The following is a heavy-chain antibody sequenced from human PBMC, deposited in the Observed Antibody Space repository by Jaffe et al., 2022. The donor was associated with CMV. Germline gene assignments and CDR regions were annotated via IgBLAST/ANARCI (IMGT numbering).Heavy chain of an antibody. CDR1: GYTFTGYY. V-gene: IGHV1-2*02. D-gene: IGHD1-26*01. Sequence: QVQLVQSGAEVKKPGASVKVSCKASGYTFTGYYMHWVRQAPGQGLEWMGWINPNSGGTNYAQKFQGRVTMTRDTSISTAYMELSRLRSDDTAVYYCARLIVGATLEGYFDYWGQGTLVTVSS. J-gene: IGHJ4*02. CDR2: INPNSGGT. CDR3: ARLIVGATLEGYFDY.